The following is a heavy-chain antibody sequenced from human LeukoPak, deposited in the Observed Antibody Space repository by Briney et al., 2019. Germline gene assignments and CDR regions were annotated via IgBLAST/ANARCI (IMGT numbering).Heavy chain of an antibody. D-gene: IGHD6-19*01. J-gene: IGHJ6*02. Sequence: PSETLSLTCTVSGGSISSGDYYWSWIRQPPGKGLEWIGYIYYSGSTNYNPSLKSRVTISVDTSKNQFSLKLSSVTAADTAVYYCARSSGWLFSYYYGMDVWGQGTTVTVSS. V-gene: IGHV4-30-4*01. CDR3: ARSSGWLFSYYYGMDV. CDR2: IYYSGST. CDR1: GGSISSGDYY.